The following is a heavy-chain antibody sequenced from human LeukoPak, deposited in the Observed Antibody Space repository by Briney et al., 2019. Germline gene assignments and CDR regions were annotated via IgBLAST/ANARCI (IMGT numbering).Heavy chain of an antibody. CDR1: GYSFTSYW. CDR3: ARHAFHNDNSDYYFAH. D-gene: IGHD3-22*01. J-gene: IGHJ4*02. V-gene: IGHV5-51*01. Sequence: GESLKISCKGSGYSFTSYWIGWVRQMPGKGLEWVGLIYPGEFDIRYSPSFQGQVTISADKSISTAYLQWKSLKASDTAMYYCARHAFHNDNSDYYFAHWGRGTLVTVSS. CDR2: IYPGEFDI.